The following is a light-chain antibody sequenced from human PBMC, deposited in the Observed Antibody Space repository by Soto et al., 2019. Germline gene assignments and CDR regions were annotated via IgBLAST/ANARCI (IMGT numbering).Light chain of an antibody. CDR2: EDY. CDR1: TSNIGSDY. J-gene: IGLJ2*01. V-gene: IGLV1-51*02. Sequence: QSALTQPPSVSAAPGQRVTISCSGSTSNIGSDYVSWYQQLPGTAPKLLIYEDYKRPSEIPDRFSGSKSGTSATLGITGLQTGDEADYYCGAWDSSLTGGVFGGGTKLTVL. CDR3: GAWDSSLTGGV.